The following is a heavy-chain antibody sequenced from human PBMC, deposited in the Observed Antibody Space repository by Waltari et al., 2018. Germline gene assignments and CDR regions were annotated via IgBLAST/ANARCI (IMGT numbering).Heavy chain of an antibody. CDR3: ARDTYSRVGGFDY. CDR2: IYYSGST. V-gene: IGHV4-59*01. J-gene: IGHJ4*02. D-gene: IGHD6-13*01. Sequence: QVQLQESGPGLVKPSETLSLPCTVSGGSISSYYWSWIRQPPGKGLEWIGYIYYSGSTNYNPSLKSRVTISVDTSKNQFSLKLSSVTAADTAVYYCARDTYSRVGGFDYWGQGTLVTVSS. CDR1: GGSISSYY.